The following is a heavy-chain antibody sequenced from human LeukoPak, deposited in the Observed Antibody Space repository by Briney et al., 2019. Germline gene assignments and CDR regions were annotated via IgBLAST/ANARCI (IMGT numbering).Heavy chain of an antibody. Sequence: GGSLRLSCAASGFTFSSYSMNWVRQAPGKGLEWGSYISSSSSTIYYADSVKGRFTISRDNAKNSLYLQMNSLRDEDTAVYYCASYYSSTHDYWGQGTLVTVSS. CDR3: ASYYSSTHDY. CDR2: ISSSSSTI. V-gene: IGHV3-48*02. J-gene: IGHJ4*02. D-gene: IGHD6-13*01. CDR1: GFTFSSYS.